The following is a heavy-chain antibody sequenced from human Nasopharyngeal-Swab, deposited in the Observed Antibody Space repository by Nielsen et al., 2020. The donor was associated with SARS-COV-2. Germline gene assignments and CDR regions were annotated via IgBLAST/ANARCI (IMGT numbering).Heavy chain of an antibody. CDR2: IYHSGST. Sequence: WIRQPPGKGLEWIGEIYHSGSTNYNPSLKSRVTISVDKSKNQFSLKLSSVTAADTAVYYCARVSILKGVVVGYYYYMDVWGKGTTGTVSS. CDR3: ARVSILKGVVVGYYYYMDV. D-gene: IGHD2-15*01. J-gene: IGHJ6*03. V-gene: IGHV4-4*02.